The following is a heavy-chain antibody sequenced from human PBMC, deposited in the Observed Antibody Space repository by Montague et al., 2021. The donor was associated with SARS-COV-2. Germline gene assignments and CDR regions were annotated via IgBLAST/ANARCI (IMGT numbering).Heavy chain of an antibody. CDR3: ARGRQSLYSNYFGGVSPYYFDY. Sequence: SLILSCAASGFTFSSYGMHWVRQAPVKGLEWVAVIWYDGSNKYYXDSVKGRFTISRDNSKNTLYLQMNSLRAEDTAVYYCARGRQSLYSNYFGGVSPYYFDYWGQGTLVTVSS. V-gene: IGHV3-33*01. J-gene: IGHJ4*02. D-gene: IGHD4-11*01. CDR2: IWYDGSNK. CDR1: GFTFSSYG.